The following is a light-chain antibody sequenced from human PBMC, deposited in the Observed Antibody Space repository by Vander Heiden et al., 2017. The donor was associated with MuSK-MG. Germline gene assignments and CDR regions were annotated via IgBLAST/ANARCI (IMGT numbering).Light chain of an antibody. J-gene: IGKJ2*01. Sequence: DIQMTHSPSSLSASVGDRVTITCRASQRISTYVNWYQQKPGRAPKLLIYAASSLQGGVPSRFTGSGSATDFTLTITGLQSEDFATYYCQQCESAASTFGQGTQLEIK. CDR1: QRISTY. V-gene: IGKV1-39*01. CDR2: AAS. CDR3: QQCESAAST.